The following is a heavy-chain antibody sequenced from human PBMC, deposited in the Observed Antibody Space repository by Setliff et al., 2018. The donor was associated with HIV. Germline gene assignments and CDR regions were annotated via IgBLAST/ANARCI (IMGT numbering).Heavy chain of an antibody. CDR2: INHSGGT. Sequence: LSLTCAVYGRSFSGYYWNWTRQSPGKGLEWIGEINHSGGTNYNPSLKSRVTMSIDTSKNQSSLNVSSVTAADTAVYYCARGWGHDGFDFWGQGTMVTVSS. V-gene: IGHV4-34*01. D-gene: IGHD7-27*01. J-gene: IGHJ3*01. CDR3: ARGWGHDGFDF. CDR1: GRSFSGYY.